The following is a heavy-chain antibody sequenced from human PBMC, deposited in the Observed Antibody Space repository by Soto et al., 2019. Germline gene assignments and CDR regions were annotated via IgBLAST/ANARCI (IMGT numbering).Heavy chain of an antibody. CDR2: IDPSDSYT. Sequence: PGESLKISCKGSGYSFTSYWISWVRQMPGKGLEWMGRIDPSDSYTNYSPSFQGHVTISADKSISTAYLQWSSLKASDTAMYYCARYPLLVVPAAIPYSSSWHVPDYYYYGMDVWGQGTTVTVSS. CDR1: GYSFTSYW. CDR3: ARYPLLVVPAAIPYSSSWHVPDYYYYGMDV. J-gene: IGHJ6*02. D-gene: IGHD2-2*02. V-gene: IGHV5-10-1*01.